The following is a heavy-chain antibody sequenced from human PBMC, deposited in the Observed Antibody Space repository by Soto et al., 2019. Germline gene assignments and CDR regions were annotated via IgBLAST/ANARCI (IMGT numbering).Heavy chain of an antibody. CDR1: GYTFTSYD. CDR3: AREAPLMSSGWYLNYYYGMDV. CDR2: MNPNSGNT. V-gene: IGHV1-8*01. Sequence: ASVKVSCKASGYTFTSYDINWVRQATGQGLEWMGWMNPNSGNTGYAQRFQGRVTMTRNTSISTAYMELSSLRSEDTAVYYCAREAPLMSSGWYLNYYYGMDVWGQGTTVTVSS. J-gene: IGHJ6*02. D-gene: IGHD6-19*01.